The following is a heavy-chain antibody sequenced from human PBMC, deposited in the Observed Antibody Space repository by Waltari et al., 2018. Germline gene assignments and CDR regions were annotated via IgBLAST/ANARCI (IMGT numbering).Heavy chain of an antibody. CDR2: IKQDGSEK. Sequence: EVQLVESGGGWVQPGGSLRRSWAASGFTFSSFWMSWVRQAPGKGREWVANIKQDGSEKYYVDSVKERFTISRDNAKNSLYLQMNSLRAEDTAVYYCARDEGIAVAGTRLLDYFDYWGQGTLVTVSS. V-gene: IGHV3-7*01. D-gene: IGHD6-19*01. J-gene: IGHJ4*02. CDR3: ARDEGIAVAGTRLLDYFDY. CDR1: GFTFSSFW.